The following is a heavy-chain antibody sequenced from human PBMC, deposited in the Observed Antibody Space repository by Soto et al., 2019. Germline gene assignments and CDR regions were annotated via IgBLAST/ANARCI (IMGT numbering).Heavy chain of an antibody. D-gene: IGHD5-18*01. CDR2: ISAYNGNT. Sequence: GASVKVSCKASGYTFTSYSISWVRQAPGQGLEWMGWISAYNGNTNYAQKLQGRVTMTTDTSTSTAYMELRSLRSDDTAVYYCATVYSYGPDRAPFDYWGQGTLVTVSS. CDR1: GYTFTSYS. V-gene: IGHV1-18*01. J-gene: IGHJ4*02. CDR3: ATVYSYGPDRAPFDY.